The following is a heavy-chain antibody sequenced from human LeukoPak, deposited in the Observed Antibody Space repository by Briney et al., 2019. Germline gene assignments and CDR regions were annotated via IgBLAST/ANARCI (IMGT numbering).Heavy chain of an antibody. CDR3: ASFNVRGSSIVYYYMDV. Sequence: ASVRVSCKASGYTFTGYYMHWVRQAPGQGLEWMGWINPNSGGTNYAQKFQGRVTMTRDTSISTAYMELSSLRSEDTALYYCASFNVRGSSIVYYYMDVWGKGTTVTVSS. J-gene: IGHJ6*03. CDR2: INPNSGGT. D-gene: IGHD3-16*02. CDR1: GYTFTGYY. V-gene: IGHV1-2*02.